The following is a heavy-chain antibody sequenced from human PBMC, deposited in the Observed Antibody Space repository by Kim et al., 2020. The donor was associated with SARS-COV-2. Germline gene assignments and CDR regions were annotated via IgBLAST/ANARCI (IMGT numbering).Heavy chain of an antibody. D-gene: IGHD3-3*02. J-gene: IGHJ4*02. CDR1: GDFSSSGPFY. CDR2: ISYSGSA. Sequence: SETLSLTCTVSGDFSSSGPFYWGWIRQPPGMGLEWIASISYSGSASYNPSLKTRVTIFVDTSKNQFSLTLTSVTAADTAVYYCARWHFTSGYWTEGKNYFDYWGQGNLVSVSS. CDR3: ARWHFTSGYWTEGKNYFDY. V-gene: IGHV4-39*01.